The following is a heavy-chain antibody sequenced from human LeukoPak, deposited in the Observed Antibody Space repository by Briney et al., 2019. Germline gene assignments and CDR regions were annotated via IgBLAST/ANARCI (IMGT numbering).Heavy chain of an antibody. J-gene: IGHJ5*02. D-gene: IGHD3-10*01. CDR1: GGSISSGGYY. CDR3: ARDSGRGSRNWFDP. V-gene: IGHV4-31*03. Sequence: PSETLSLTCTVSGGSISSGGYYWSWIRQHPGKGLEWIGYIYYSGSTYYNPSLKSRVTISVDTSKNQFSLKLSSVTAADTAVYYCARDSGRGSRNWFDPWGQGTLVTVSS. CDR2: IYYSGST.